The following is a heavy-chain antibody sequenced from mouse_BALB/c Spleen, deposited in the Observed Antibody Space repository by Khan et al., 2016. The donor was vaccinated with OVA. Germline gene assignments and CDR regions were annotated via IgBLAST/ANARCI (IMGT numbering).Heavy chain of an antibody. CDR1: GFTFSSYG. CDR3: ATSYYYGYYFDY. D-gene: IGHD1-1*01. V-gene: IGHV5-17*02. CDR2: ISGDSSTI. Sequence: EVELVESGGGLVPPGGSRKLSCAASGFTFSSYGMHWVRQAPEKGLEWVAYISGDSSTIYYADTVKGRFTISRDNPKNTLFLQMTSLMSEDTAMYYCATSYYYGYYFDYWGPGCTLTVSS. J-gene: IGHJ2*01.